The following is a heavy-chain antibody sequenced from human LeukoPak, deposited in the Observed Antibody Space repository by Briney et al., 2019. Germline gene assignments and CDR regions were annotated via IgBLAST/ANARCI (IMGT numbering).Heavy chain of an antibody. CDR3: ARSNNDGDFLGVGFDY. CDR1: GYAFINYA. Sequence: ASVKVSCKTSGYAFINYAINWVRQAPGQGLEWMGWINTNTGNPTYAQGFTGRFVFSLDTSVSTTYLQISSLETEDTAIYYCARSNNDGDFLGVGFDYWGQGALVTVSS. D-gene: IGHD2-21*02. V-gene: IGHV7-4-1*02. J-gene: IGHJ4*02. CDR2: INTNTGNP.